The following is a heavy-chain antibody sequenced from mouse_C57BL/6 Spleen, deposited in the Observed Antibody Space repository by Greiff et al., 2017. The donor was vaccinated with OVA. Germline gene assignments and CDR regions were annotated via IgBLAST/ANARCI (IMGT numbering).Heavy chain of an antibody. D-gene: IGHD2-1*01. V-gene: IGHV1-39*01. J-gene: IGHJ4*01. CDR3: ARNEVYYGNYDYYAMDY. CDR2: INPNYGTT. CDR1: GYSFTDYN. Sequence: VQLKESGPELVKPGASVKISCKASGYSFTDYNMNWVKQSNGKSLEWIGVINPNYGTTSYNQKFKGKATLTVDQSSSTAYMQLNSLTSEDSAVYYCARNEVYYGNYDYYAMDYWGQGTSVTVSS.